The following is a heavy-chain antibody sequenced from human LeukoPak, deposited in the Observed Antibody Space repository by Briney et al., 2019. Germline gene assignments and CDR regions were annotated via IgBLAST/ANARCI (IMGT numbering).Heavy chain of an antibody. CDR3: AGSGKPYGLDV. CDR2: ISTTTGAI. J-gene: IGHJ6*02. CDR1: GFTFTYYA. V-gene: IGHV3-48*01. D-gene: IGHD3-10*01. Sequence: GGSLRLSCAASGFTFTYYAMNWVRQAPGKGLEWLSCISTTTGAIYCADSVKGRFTVSKDNSRNSLYLQMDSLRGEDTDVYYYAGSGKPYGLDVWGQGTTVTVSS.